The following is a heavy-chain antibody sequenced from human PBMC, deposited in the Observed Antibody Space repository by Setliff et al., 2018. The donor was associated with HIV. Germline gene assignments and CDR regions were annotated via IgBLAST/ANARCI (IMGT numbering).Heavy chain of an antibody. V-gene: IGHV1-69*05. D-gene: IGHD4-4*01. CDR3: ARPAADAAYSRNYHFYMDL. CDR1: GGTFSSYA. CDR2: VVPMFGTK. J-gene: IGHJ6*03. Sequence: SVKVSCKASGGTFSSYATSWVRHVPGQGLEWMGGVVPMFGTKTYAQKFQGRLMFTTDDSTTTIYMELKNLRSEDTATYYCARPAADAAYSRNYHFYMDLRAKGTTVTVSS.